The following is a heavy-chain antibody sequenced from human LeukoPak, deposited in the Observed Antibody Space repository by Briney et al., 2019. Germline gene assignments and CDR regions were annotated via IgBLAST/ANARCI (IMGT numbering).Heavy chain of an antibody. J-gene: IGHJ5*02. Sequence: SVKVSCKASGGTFSSYAISWVRQAPGQGLEWMGGIIPIFGTANYAQKFQGRVTITADESTSTAYMELSSLRSEDTAVYYCAKGGDSITMILNWFDPWGQGTLVTVSS. D-gene: IGHD3-22*01. CDR2: IIPIFGTA. CDR3: AKGGDSITMILNWFDP. CDR1: GGTFSSYA. V-gene: IGHV1-69*13.